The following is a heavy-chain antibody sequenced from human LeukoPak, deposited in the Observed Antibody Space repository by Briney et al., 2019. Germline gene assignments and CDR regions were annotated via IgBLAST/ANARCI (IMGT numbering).Heavy chain of an antibody. CDR3: ARDRRPSVYGGLDN. Sequence: GGSLRLSCVASGFTFSDHYMSWIRQAPGKGLEWVAYIGDSGTPIYYADCVKGRFTVSRDNAKNSLFLQMDSLRAEDTAVYYCARDRRPSVYGGLDNWGQGTLVTVSS. J-gene: IGHJ4*02. CDR1: GFTFSDHY. CDR2: IGDSGTPI. D-gene: IGHD4/OR15-4a*01. V-gene: IGHV3-11*04.